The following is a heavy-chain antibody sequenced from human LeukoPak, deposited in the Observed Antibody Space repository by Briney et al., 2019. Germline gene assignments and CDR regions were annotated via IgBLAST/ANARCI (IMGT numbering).Heavy chain of an antibody. D-gene: IGHD2-15*01. CDR1: GGSFSGYY. Sequence: SETLSLTCAVYGGSFSGYYWSWIRQPPGKGLEWIGEINHSGSTNYNPSLKSRVTISVDTSKNQFSLKLSSVTAADTAVYYCARGRPIRGVVVVAASYSRWYDPWGQGTWSPSPQ. CDR3: ARGRPIRGVVVVAASYSRWYDP. V-gene: IGHV4-34*01. J-gene: IGHJ5*02. CDR2: INHSGST.